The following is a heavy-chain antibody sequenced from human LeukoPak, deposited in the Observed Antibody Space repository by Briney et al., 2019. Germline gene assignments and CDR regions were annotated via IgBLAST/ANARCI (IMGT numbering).Heavy chain of an antibody. D-gene: IGHD3-16*01. J-gene: IGHJ3*02. CDR1: GFTFDDYA. V-gene: IGHV3-9*01. CDR2: ISWNSGSI. CDR3: AKVGLMITFGGGGAFDI. Sequence: GRSLRLSCAASGFTFDDYAMHWVRQAPGKGLEWVSGISWNSGSIGYADSVKGRFTISRDNAKNSLYLQMNSLRAEDTALYYCAKVGLMITFGGGGAFDIWGQGTMVTVSS.